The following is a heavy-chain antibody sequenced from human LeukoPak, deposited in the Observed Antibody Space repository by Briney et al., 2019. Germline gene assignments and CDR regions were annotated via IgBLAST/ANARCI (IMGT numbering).Heavy chain of an antibody. CDR2: IRASGGGT. CDR3: ARDPNGDYVGAFDF. D-gene: IGHD4-17*01. Sequence: GGSLRLSCAASGFTFGNYAMIWVRQAPGKGLEWVSAIRASGGGTYYADSVKGRFTISRDNSKNTLYVQMNSLRADDTAVYYCARDPNGDYVGAFDFWGHGTMVTVSS. V-gene: IGHV3-23*01. J-gene: IGHJ3*01. CDR1: GFTFGNYA.